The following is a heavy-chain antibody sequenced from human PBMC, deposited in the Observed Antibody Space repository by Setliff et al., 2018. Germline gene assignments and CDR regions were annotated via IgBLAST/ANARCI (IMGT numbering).Heavy chain of an antibody. D-gene: IGHD2-15*01. CDR3: ARDRVVVLAGRRGFYFDY. CDR2: IMDGRDT. V-gene: IGHV4-34*12. CDR1: GESSSGYY. J-gene: IGHJ4*02. Sequence: PSETLSLTCAIYGESSSGYYWSWIRQSPGKTLEWIGEIMDGRDTVYNPSLNSRVTISFDTSRNQFSLKLSSVTAAVTAVYYCARDRVVVLAGRRGFYFDYWGQGTLVTVSS.